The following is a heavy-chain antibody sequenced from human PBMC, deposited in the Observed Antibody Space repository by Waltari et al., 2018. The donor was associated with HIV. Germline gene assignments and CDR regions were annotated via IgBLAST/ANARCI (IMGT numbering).Heavy chain of an antibody. V-gene: IGHV3-30-3*01. CDR2: ISYYGSNK. Sequence: QVQLVESGGGVVQPGRSLRLSCAAPGFTFHSYPRHWVRQAPGKGLEWGAVISYYGSNKYYADSVKGRFTISRDNSKNTLYLQMNSLRAEDTAVYYCVREGRGSYYPFDYWGQGTLVTVSS. CDR3: VREGRGSYYPFDY. D-gene: IGHD1-26*01. J-gene: IGHJ4*02. CDR1: GFTFHSYP.